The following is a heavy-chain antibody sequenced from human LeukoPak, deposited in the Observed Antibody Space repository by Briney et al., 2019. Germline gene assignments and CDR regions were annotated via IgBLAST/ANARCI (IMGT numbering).Heavy chain of an antibody. CDR1: GGSVSNSLYY. J-gene: IGHJ4*02. V-gene: IGHV4-61*01. Sequence: SETLSLTCTVSGGSVSNSLYYWSWIRQPPGKGLEWIGYIYYNGDTNYNPSLKRRVIISIGTSSNQFSLRLNSMTAADTAVYYCARVLRAASWRSYDYWGQGSLVTVSS. D-gene: IGHD5-18*01. CDR3: ARVLRAASWRSYDY. CDR2: IYYNGDT.